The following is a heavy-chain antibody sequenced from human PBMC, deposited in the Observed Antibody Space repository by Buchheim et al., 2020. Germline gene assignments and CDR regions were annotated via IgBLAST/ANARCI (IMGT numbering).Heavy chain of an antibody. CDR3: ATGHGGITIFGVVPYGMDV. CDR2: IYYSGSS. Sequence: QLQLQESGPGLVKPSETLSLTCTVSGGSISSSSYYWGWIRQPPGKGLEWIGSIYYSGSSYYNPSLKSRVTISVDTSKNQFSLKLSSVTAADTAVYYCATGHGGITIFGVVPYGMDVWGQGTT. D-gene: IGHD3-3*01. CDR1: GGSISSSSYY. J-gene: IGHJ6*02. V-gene: IGHV4-39*01.